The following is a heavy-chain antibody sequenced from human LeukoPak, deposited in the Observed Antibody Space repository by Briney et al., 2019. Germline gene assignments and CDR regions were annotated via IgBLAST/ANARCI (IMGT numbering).Heavy chain of an antibody. V-gene: IGHV1-18*01. J-gene: IGHJ1*01. Sequence: ASVKVSCKASVYTFTSYGISWVRQAPGQGLEWMGWISAYNGNTNYAQKLQGRVTMTTDTSTSTAYMELRSLRSDDTAVYYCARVERFYDSSGYYYRYFQHWGQGTLVTASS. CDR2: ISAYNGNT. D-gene: IGHD3-22*01. CDR1: VYTFTSYG. CDR3: ARVERFYDSSGYYYRYFQH.